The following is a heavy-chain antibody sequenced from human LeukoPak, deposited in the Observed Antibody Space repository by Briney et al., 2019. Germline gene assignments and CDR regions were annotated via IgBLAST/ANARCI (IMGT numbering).Heavy chain of an antibody. CDR2: ISTYFVNT. V-gene: IGHV1-18*01. J-gene: IGHJ4*02. D-gene: IGHD5-12*01. CDR1: GYTFTSYG. CDR3: ATTRRSGYVIFDY. Sequence: ASVKVSCKTSGYTFTSYGISWVRQGPGQGLEWMGCISTYFVNTNYAQKFQGRVTMTTDPSTSTAYMELRRLRSDDTAVYYCATTRRSGYVIFDYWGQGTLVTVSS.